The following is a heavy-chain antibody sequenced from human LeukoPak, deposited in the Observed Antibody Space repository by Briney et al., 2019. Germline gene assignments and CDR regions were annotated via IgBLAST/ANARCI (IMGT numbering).Heavy chain of an antibody. Sequence: PSETLSLTCTVSGGSFSRYYWSWIRQPPGKGLEWIGNIHYSGSTNYNPSLKSRLTISIDTSKNQFSLRLSSVTPVDTAVYYCARVSGATITTYYGMDVWGQGTTVTVS. D-gene: IGHD5-12*01. CDR2: IHYSGST. CDR1: GGSFSRYY. V-gene: IGHV4-59*01. CDR3: ARVSGATITTYYGMDV. J-gene: IGHJ6*02.